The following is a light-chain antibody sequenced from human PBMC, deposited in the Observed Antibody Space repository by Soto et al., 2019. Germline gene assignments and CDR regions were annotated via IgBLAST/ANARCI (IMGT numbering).Light chain of an antibody. V-gene: IGKV3D-20*02. CDR1: QSVSSSY. CDR3: QQRDYWQVT. CDR2: GAS. J-gene: IGKJ5*01. Sequence: EIVLTQSPGTLSLSPGERATLSCRASQSVSSSYLAWYQQKPGQAPRLLIHGASNRATGIPARFSGSGSGTDFALTISSLEPEDFAVYYCQQRDYWQVTFGQGTRLEI.